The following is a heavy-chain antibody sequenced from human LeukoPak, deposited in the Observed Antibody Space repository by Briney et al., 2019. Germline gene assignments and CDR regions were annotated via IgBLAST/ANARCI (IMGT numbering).Heavy chain of an antibody. Sequence: GASVKVSCKASGYTFTSYGISWVRQAPGQGLEWMGWISTYNGNINYAQKLQGRVTMTRDTSTSTAYMELRSLRSDDTAVYYCARGGDSSGLNRFAYWGEGTLVSVSS. CDR3: ARGGDSSGLNRFAY. J-gene: IGHJ4*02. V-gene: IGHV1-18*01. CDR2: ISTYNGNI. D-gene: IGHD3-22*01. CDR1: GYTFTSYG.